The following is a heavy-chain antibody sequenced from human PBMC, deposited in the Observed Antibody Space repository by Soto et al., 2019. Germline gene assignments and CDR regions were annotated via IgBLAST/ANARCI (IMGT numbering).Heavy chain of an antibody. Sequence: PGESLKISCKGSGYRFTSYWIGWVRQMPGKGLEWMGIIYPGDSDTRYSPSFQGQVTISTDKSISTAYLQWSSLKASDTAMYYCARITDSSGDDAFDIWGQGTMVTVSS. J-gene: IGHJ3*02. CDR1: GYRFTSYW. V-gene: IGHV5-51*01. CDR2: IYPGDSDT. CDR3: ARITDSSGDDAFDI. D-gene: IGHD3-22*01.